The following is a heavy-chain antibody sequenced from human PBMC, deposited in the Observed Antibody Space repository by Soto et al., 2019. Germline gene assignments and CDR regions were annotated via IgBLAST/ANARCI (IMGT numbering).Heavy chain of an antibody. CDR1: GGNFSNYG. CDR3: ARASGRSWYNWFDP. J-gene: IGHJ5*02. Sequence: QVQLVQSGAEVKKPGSSVTDSCKASGGNFSNYGISWVRQAPGQGLEYMGGIVPLFGTTNYAHKFRGRVTITADESTSTVYMEVSSLKSEDTAVYFCARASGRSWYNWFDPWGQGTLVTVST. CDR2: IVPLFGTT. V-gene: IGHV1-69*01. D-gene: IGHD6-13*01.